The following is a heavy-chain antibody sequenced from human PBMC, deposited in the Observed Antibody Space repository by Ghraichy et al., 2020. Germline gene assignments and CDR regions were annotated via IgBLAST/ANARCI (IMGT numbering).Heavy chain of an antibody. Sequence: GGSLRLSCAVSGFTFSGYWMHWVRQVPGEGLVWVSSIKNDGTVTSYAESVKGRFTISRDNAKNMVYLQMNSLRADDTAVYYCAGDALGGTSDYWGQGTLVTVSS. CDR1: GFTFSGYW. CDR3: AGDALGGTSDY. CDR2: IKNDGTVT. V-gene: IGHV3-74*01. D-gene: IGHD3-10*01. J-gene: IGHJ4*02.